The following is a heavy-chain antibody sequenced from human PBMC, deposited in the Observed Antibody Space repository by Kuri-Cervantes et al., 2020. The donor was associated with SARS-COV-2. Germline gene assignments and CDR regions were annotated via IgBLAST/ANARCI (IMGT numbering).Heavy chain of an antibody. Sequence: VKVSCKASGGTFSSYAVTWVRQSPGQGLEWMGRTIPLFGTTIYAQKFQGRVTLTADKSTNTAYMELSSLRSEDTAIYYCARPYCTTTTCYDGTFDSWGQGTLVTVSS. V-gene: IGHV1-69*06. J-gene: IGHJ4*02. D-gene: IGHD2-2*01. CDR1: GGTFSSYA. CDR3: ARPYCTTTTCYDGTFDS. CDR2: TIPLFGTT.